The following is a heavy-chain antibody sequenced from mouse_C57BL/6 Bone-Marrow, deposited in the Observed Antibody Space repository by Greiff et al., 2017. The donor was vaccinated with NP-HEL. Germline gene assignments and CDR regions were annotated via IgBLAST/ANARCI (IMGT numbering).Heavy chain of an antibody. CDR1: VYTFPSYW. CDR2: IYPGSVST. D-gene: IGHD3-3*01. Sequence: QFQLPPPGAALLQPGASVQLSCKASVYTFPSYWITWFPPIPCPFLAWIGDIYPGSVSTNYNEKFKSKATLTVDTSSSTAYMQLSSLTSEDAAVYYCAARGWDGGFAYWGQGTLVTVSA. CDR3: AARGWDGGFAY. J-gene: IGHJ3*01. V-gene: IGHV1-55*01.